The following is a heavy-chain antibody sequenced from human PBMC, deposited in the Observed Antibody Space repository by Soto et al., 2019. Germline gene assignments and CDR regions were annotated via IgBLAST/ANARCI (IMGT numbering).Heavy chain of an antibody. CDR3: ARGPLVVLNYFES. CDR1: GGTFRNYP. CDR2: IFPLTDIP. J-gene: IGHJ4*02. Sequence: QVQLVQSGTEVKKPGSSVKVSGKASGGTFRNYPINWVRQAPGQGLEWMGSIFPLTDIPDYAQNFQARLTISADKSTSTAYMELSSPTSDDTAMYFCARGPLVVLNYFESWGQGTLVTVSS. V-gene: IGHV1-69*02.